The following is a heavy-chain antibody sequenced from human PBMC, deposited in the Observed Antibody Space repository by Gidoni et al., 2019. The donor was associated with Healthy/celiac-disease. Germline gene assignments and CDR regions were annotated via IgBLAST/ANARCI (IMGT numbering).Heavy chain of an antibody. Sequence: QVQLQESGPGLVKPSQTLSLPCTVSGGSISSGGYYWSWIRQHPGKGLEWIGYIYYSGSTYYNPSLKSRVTISVDTSKNQFSLKLSSVTAADTAVYYCARSSEHIVVVTASLYFDYWGQGTLVTVSS. V-gene: IGHV4-31*03. D-gene: IGHD2-21*02. CDR2: IYYSGST. CDR3: ARSSEHIVVVTASLYFDY. J-gene: IGHJ4*02. CDR1: GGSISSGGYY.